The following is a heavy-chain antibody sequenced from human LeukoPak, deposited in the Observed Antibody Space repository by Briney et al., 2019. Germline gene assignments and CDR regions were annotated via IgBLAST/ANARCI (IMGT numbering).Heavy chain of an antibody. CDR1: GGSFSGYY. Sequence: MSSETLSLTCAVYGGSFSGYYWSWIRQPPGKGLEWIGYIYYSGSTYYNPSLKSRVTISVDTSKNQFSLKLSSVTAADTAVYYCASRGYYDSSGYYYSFDYWGQGTLVTVSS. D-gene: IGHD3-22*01. CDR3: ASRGYYDSSGYYYSFDY. V-gene: IGHV4-34*09. J-gene: IGHJ4*02. CDR2: IYYSGST.